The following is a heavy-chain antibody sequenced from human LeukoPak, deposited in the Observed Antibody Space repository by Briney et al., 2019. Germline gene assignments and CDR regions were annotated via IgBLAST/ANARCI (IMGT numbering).Heavy chain of an antibody. Sequence: GSSVKVSCKASGGTFSSYAISWVRQAPGQGLEWMGGIIPIFGTANYAQKFQGRVTITTDESTSTAYMELSSLRSEDTAVYYCASSQLHYYYSSGYPVNWGQGTLVTVSS. CDR1: GGTFSSYA. CDR3: ASSQLHYYYSSGYPVN. V-gene: IGHV1-69*05. CDR2: IIPIFGTA. D-gene: IGHD3-22*01. J-gene: IGHJ4*02.